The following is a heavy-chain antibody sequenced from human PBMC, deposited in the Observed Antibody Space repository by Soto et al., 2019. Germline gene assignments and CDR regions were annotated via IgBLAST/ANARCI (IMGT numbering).Heavy chain of an antibody. V-gene: IGHV3-73*02. CDR3: TRQYYEFWSGDYTGTDNWFDP. CDR2: IRRKANSYAT. D-gene: IGHD3-3*01. Sequence: EVQLVESGGGLVQPGGSLKLSCAASGFTFSGSAMHWVRQASGKGLEWVGRIRRKANSYATAYAASVKGRFTISRDDSKNTAYLQMNSLKTEDTAVYYRTRQYYEFWSGDYTGTDNWFDPWGQGTLVTVSS. J-gene: IGHJ5*02. CDR1: GFTFSGSA.